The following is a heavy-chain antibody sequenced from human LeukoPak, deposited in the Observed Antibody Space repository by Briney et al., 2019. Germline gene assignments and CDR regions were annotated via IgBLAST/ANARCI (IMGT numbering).Heavy chain of an antibody. CDR2: FNAGNGNT. CDR1: GYTFTSYA. J-gene: IGHJ6*02. D-gene: IGHD7-27*01. CDR3: ARDRALGISGMDV. V-gene: IGHV1-3*01. Sequence: ASVKVSCKASGYTFTSYAMHWVRQAPGQRLEWMGWFNAGNGNTKYSQKFQGRVTITRDTSASTAYMELSSLRSEDTAVYYCARDRALGISGMDVWGQGTTVTVSS.